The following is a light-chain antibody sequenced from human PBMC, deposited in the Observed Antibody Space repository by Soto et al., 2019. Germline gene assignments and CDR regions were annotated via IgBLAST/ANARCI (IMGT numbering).Light chain of an antibody. CDR2: GAS. J-gene: IGKJ1*01. CDR1: QSVSSSY. V-gene: IGKV3-20*01. CDR3: LQYGSSPRP. Sequence: EIVLTQSPGTLSLSPGERATLSCRASQSVSSSYLAWYQQKPGQAPRLLIYGASSRATGIPDRFSGSGSGTDFTLTISRLEPEDFAVYYCLQYGSSPRPFGQGTKVEIK.